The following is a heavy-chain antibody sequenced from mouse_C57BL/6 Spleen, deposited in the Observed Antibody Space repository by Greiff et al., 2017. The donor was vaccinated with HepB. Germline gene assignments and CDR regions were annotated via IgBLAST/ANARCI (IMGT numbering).Heavy chain of an antibody. CDR3: ARLTTTVVADWYFDV. D-gene: IGHD1-1*01. Sequence: DVKLQESGPGLAKPSQTLSLTCSVTGYSITSDYWNWIRKFPGNKLEYMGYISYSGSTYYNPSLKSRISITRDTSKNQYYLQLNSVTTEDTATYYCARLTTTVVADWYFDVWGTGTTVTVSS. J-gene: IGHJ1*03. CDR2: ISYSGST. CDR1: GYSITSDY. V-gene: IGHV3-8*01.